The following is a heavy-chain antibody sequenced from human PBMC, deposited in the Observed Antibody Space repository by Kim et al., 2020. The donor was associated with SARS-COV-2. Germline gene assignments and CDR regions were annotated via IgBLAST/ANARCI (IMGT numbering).Heavy chain of an antibody. CDR3: ARVVKGRGWL. J-gene: IGHJ1*01. CDR2: MNPNSGKT. D-gene: IGHD6-19*01. Sequence: ASVKVSCEASGYTFTTYDINWVRQATGQGLEWMGWMNPNSGKTGYPQKFQGRVTMTRNTPISTAYMELSSLRSEDPAVYYCARVVKGRGWLWGKGTLVTV. CDR1: GYTFTTYD. V-gene: IGHV1-8*01.